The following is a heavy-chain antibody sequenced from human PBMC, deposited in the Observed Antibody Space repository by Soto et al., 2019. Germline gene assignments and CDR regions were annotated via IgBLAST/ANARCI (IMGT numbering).Heavy chain of an antibody. D-gene: IGHD3-22*01. V-gene: IGHV1-18*01. CDR3: QRGYYDSSGYLYFDY. J-gene: IGHJ4*02. Sequence: SVKVSCKASGYTFTSYGISWVRQAPVQGLEWMGWISAYNGNTNYAQKLQGRVTMTTDTSTSTAYMELRSLRSDDTAVYYCQRGYYDSSGYLYFDYWGQGTLVTVSS. CDR1: GYTFTSYG. CDR2: ISAYNGNT.